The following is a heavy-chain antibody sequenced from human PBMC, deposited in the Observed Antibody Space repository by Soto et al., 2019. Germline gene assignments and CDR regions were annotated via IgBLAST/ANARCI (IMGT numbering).Heavy chain of an antibody. V-gene: IGHV4-34*01. CDR3: ARRGYYYDSSGYYYFDY. Sequence: SETLSLTCAVYGGSFSGYYWSWIRQPPGKGLEWIGEINHSGSTNYNPSLKSRVTISVDTSKNQFSLKLSSVTAADTAVYYCARRGYYYDSSGYYYFDYWGQGTLVTVSS. CDR1: GGSFSGYY. CDR2: INHSGST. D-gene: IGHD3-22*01. J-gene: IGHJ4*02.